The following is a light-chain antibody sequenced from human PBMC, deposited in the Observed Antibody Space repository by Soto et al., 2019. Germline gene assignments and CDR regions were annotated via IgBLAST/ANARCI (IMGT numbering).Light chain of an antibody. Sequence: EIVMTQSPSTLSVSPGERATLSCRASQSVSSNLAWYQQKPGQAPRLLIYGASTRATGIPARFSGSGSGTEFTLTISRLQSEDFAVYSCQQYNNWPTWTFGHGTQVEIK. CDR2: GAS. V-gene: IGKV3-15*01. CDR3: QQYNNWPTWT. CDR1: QSVSSN. J-gene: IGKJ1*01.